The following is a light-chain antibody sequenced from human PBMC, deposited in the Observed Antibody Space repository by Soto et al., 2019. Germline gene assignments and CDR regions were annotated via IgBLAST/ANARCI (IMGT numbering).Light chain of an antibody. CDR3: QQRTNWPLT. CDR1: RSVSSS. CDR2: GAS. J-gene: IGKJ4*01. V-gene: IGKV3-11*01. Sequence: EIVLTQSPATLSLSPGERATLSCRASRSVSSSLAWYQHKPGQAPKLLIYGASNRATGIPARFSGSGSGTDFTLTISSLEPEDFAVYYCQQRTNWPLTFGRGTKVEIK.